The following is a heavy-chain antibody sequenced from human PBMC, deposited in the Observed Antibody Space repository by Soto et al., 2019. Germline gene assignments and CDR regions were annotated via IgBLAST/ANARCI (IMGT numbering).Heavy chain of an antibody. D-gene: IGHD3-22*01. Sequence: SETLSLTCTVACGSISSYYWSWIRQPPGKGLEWIGYMYYSGSTNYNPSLKSRVTISVDTSKNQFSLKLSSVTAADTAVYQCGGKNCERNGYFDYWGKGTLVTVSS. CDR1: CGSISSYY. CDR2: MYYSGST. J-gene: IGHJ4*02. V-gene: IGHV4-59*01. CDR3: GGKNCERNGYFDY.